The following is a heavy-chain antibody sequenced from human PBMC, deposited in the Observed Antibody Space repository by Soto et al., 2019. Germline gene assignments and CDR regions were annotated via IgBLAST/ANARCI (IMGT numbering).Heavy chain of an antibody. D-gene: IGHD2-2*02. CDR3: ARGPGQLLYAHLFLRPFDP. CDR1: GGTFSSYA. J-gene: IGHJ5*02. CDR2: IIPIFGTA. V-gene: IGHV1-69*06. Sequence: SVKVACKASGGTFSSYAISWVRQAPGQGLEWMGGIIPIFGTANYAQKFQGRVTITADKSTSTAYMELSSLRSEDTAVYYCARGPGQLLYAHLFLRPFDPWGQGTLGTVSS.